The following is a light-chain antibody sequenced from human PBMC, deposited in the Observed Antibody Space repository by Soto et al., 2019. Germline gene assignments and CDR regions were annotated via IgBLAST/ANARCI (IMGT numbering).Light chain of an antibody. CDR3: QQYGSSSWT. Sequence: EIVLTQSPGTLSLSPGERATLSSRASQSVGSGYFAWYQQRFGQAPRLLIYGASSRATGIPDRFSGSGSGTDFTLTISRLEPEDFAVYYCQQYGSSSWTFGQGTKVEIK. J-gene: IGKJ1*01. V-gene: IGKV3-20*01. CDR2: GAS. CDR1: QSVGSGY.